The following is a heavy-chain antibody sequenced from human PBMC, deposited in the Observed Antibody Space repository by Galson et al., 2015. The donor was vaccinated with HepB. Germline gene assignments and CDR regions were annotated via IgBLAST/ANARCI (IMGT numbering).Heavy chain of an antibody. J-gene: IGHJ6*03. CDR3: ARQDSGYFDYYYYYMDV. CDR1: GYSFTSYW. V-gene: IGHV5-10-1*01. D-gene: IGHD5-12*01. Sequence: QSGAEVKKPGESLRVSCKGSGYSFTSYWISWVRQMPGKGLEWMGRIDPSDSYTNYSPSFQGHVTISADKSISTAYLQWSSLKASDTAMYYCARQDSGYFDYYYYYMDVWGKGTTVTVSS. CDR2: IDPSDSYT.